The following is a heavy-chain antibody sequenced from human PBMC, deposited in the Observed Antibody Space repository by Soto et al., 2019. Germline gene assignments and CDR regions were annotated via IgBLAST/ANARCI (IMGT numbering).Heavy chain of an antibody. D-gene: IGHD2-2*02. V-gene: IGHV4-4*07. CDR3: ARDRGEYTNSWFWYFSH. J-gene: IGHJ2*01. CDR1: GASISSFN. CDR2: LNIAGTI. Sequence: SETLSLTCSVSGASISSFNWNWVRQPAGKGPEWVGRLNIAGTINYNPSLKSRITMSMDTSKNQISLHLRSVTAADTAIYYCARDRGEYTNSWFWYFSHWGHGTLVTVSS.